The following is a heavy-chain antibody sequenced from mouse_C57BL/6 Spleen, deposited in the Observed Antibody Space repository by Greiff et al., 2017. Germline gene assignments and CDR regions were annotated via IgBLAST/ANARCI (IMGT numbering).Heavy chain of an antibody. Sequence: VQLQQSGAELVRPGTSVKVSCKASGYAFTNYLIEWVKQRPGQGLEWIGVINPGSGGTNYNEKFKGKATLTADKSSSTAYMQLSSLTSEDSAVYFGARLRFDYYGSSYAMDYWGQGTSVTVSS. CDR2: INPGSGGT. CDR1: GYAFTNYL. J-gene: IGHJ4*01. V-gene: IGHV1-54*01. D-gene: IGHD1-1*01. CDR3: ARLRFDYYGSSYAMDY.